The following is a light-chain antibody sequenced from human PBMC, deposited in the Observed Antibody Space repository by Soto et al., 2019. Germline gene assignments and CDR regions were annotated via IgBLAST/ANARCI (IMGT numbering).Light chain of an antibody. Sequence: EVAMAQTPVTLSVSPWERATLSCRASQRVNINLAWYQQKPGQAPRLLIYGASTRATGIPARFSGSGSGTEFTLIISGLQPDDFATYYCQQFDTYWTFGQGTKVDIK. CDR1: QRVNIN. J-gene: IGKJ1*01. CDR2: GAS. CDR3: QQFDTYWT. V-gene: IGKV3-15*01.